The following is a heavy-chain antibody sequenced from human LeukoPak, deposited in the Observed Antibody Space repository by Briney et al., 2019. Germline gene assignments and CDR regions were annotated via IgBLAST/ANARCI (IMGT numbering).Heavy chain of an antibody. V-gene: IGHV4-39*01. J-gene: IGHJ6*02. Sequence: PSETLSLTCTVSGGSISSSSYYWGWIRQPPGKGLEWIGSIYYSGSTYYNPSLKSRVTISVDTSKNQFSLKLSSVTAADTAVYYCVRHHESGMDVWGQGTTVTVSS. CDR2: IYYSGST. CDR1: GGSISSSSYY. CDR3: VRHHESGMDV.